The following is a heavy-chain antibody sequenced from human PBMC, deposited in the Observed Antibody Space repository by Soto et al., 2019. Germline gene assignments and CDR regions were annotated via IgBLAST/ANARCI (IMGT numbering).Heavy chain of an antibody. CDR2: VTPIRSSV. CDR3: ARGHMAALNVLYYYYAMDD. V-gene: IGHV1-69*01. D-gene: IGHD2-8*02. Sequence: QVRLEQSGAEMKQPGSSVRVSCKASGGTLYNYGISWVRQVPGQGPEWMGGVTPIRSSVSYTQKFQHRLTITADESTNTVYMELTSLLSDDTAMYYCARGHMAALNVLYYYYAMDDWGQGTPVTVSS. CDR1: GGTLYNYG. J-gene: IGHJ6*02.